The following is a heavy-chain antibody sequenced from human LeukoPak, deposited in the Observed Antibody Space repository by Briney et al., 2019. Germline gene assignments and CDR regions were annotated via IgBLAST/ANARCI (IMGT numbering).Heavy chain of an antibody. J-gene: IGHJ5*02. Sequence: GASVKVSCKASGYTFTSYYMHWVRQAPGQGLEWMGIINPSGGSTSYAQKFQGRVTMTRDTSISTAYMELSRLRSDDTAVYYCARVSRFSGYCSSTSCYPPTYNWFDPWAREPWSPSPQ. CDR2: INPSGGST. D-gene: IGHD2-2*01. CDR3: ARVSRFSGYCSSTSCYPPTYNWFDP. V-gene: IGHV1-46*01. CDR1: GYTFTSYY.